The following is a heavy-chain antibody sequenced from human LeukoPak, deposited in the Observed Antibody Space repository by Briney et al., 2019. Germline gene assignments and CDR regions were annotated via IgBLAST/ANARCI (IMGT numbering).Heavy chain of an antibody. D-gene: IGHD6-13*01. J-gene: IGHJ5*02. CDR3: ARDRSSTATDWFDP. CDR2: ISSYSRAI. Sequence: GGSLRLSCAASGFTFSSYGMSWVRQAPGKGPEWVSSISSYSRAIFYADSVKGRFTISRDNAIDSLYLQMNSLRDEDTAVYYCARDRSSTATDWFDPWGQGTPVTVSS. CDR1: GFTFSSYG. V-gene: IGHV3-48*02.